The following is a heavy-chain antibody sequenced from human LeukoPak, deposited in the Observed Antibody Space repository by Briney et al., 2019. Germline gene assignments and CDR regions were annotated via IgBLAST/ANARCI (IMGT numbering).Heavy chain of an antibody. CDR1: GYTFTSYD. J-gene: IGHJ4*02. Sequence: GASVKVSCKASGYTFTSYDINWVRQATGQGLEWMGWVNPNSGNTGYAQKFQGRVTMTRNTSISTAYMELSSLRSEDTAVYYCARVTSQWLVLSGYWGQGTLVTVSS. V-gene: IGHV1-8*01. CDR2: VNPNSGNT. D-gene: IGHD6-19*01. CDR3: ARVTSQWLVLSGY.